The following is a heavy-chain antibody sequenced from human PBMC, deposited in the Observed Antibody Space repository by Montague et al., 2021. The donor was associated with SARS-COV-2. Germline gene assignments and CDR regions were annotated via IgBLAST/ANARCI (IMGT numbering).Heavy chain of an antibody. Sequence: SETLSLTCSVSGGSISSVDYYWSWIRQHPGKGLEWIGYIYYSGSTNYNPSLKSRVTISVDTSKNQSSLKLSSVTAADTAVYYCARVFPRWLQFDPYFDYWGQGTLVTVSS. CDR1: GGSISSVDYY. J-gene: IGHJ4*02. CDR3: ARVFPRWLQFDPYFDY. CDR2: IYYSGST. V-gene: IGHV4-61*08. D-gene: IGHD5-24*01.